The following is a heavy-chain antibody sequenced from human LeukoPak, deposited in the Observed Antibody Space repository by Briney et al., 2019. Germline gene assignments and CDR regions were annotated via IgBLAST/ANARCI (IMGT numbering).Heavy chain of an antibody. V-gene: IGHV1-69*13. Sequence: ASVKVSCKASGYTFTGYYMHWVRQAPGQGLEWMGGIIPIFGTANYAQKFQGRVTITADESTSTAYMELSSLRSGDTAVYYCAREYYYGSGDGNIWGQGTMVTVSS. D-gene: IGHD3-10*01. J-gene: IGHJ3*02. CDR1: GYTFTGYY. CDR3: AREYYYGSGDGNI. CDR2: IIPIFGTA.